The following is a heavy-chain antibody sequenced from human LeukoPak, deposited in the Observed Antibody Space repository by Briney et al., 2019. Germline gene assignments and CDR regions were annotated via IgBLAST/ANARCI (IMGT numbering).Heavy chain of an antibody. J-gene: IGHJ4*02. CDR3: ARTLSEYSSSSLGY. CDR1: GGSISSYY. V-gene: IGHV4-59*01. Sequence: SETLSLTCTVAGGSISSYYCSWIRQPPGKGLEWIGYIYYSGSTNYNPSLKSRVTISVDTSKNQFSLKLSSVTAADTAVYYCARTLSEYSSSSLGYWGQGTLVTVSS. CDR2: IYYSGST. D-gene: IGHD6-6*01.